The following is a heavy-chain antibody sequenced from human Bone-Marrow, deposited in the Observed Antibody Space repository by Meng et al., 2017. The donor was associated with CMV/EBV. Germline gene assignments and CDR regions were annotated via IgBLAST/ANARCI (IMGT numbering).Heavy chain of an antibody. V-gene: IGHV3-48*03. CDR3: AREGPQASDFWSNYYKPLDY. Sequence: GESLKISCAAAGFGFSKFEMNWLRQAPGKGLEWISYISTSGSSIYYADSVEGRFTISRDNAKSSLYLEMTGLRGKDTAIYYCAREGPQASDFWSNYYKPLDYWGQGTLVTVSS. J-gene: IGHJ4*02. D-gene: IGHD3-3*01. CDR1: GFGFSKFE. CDR2: ISTSGSSI.